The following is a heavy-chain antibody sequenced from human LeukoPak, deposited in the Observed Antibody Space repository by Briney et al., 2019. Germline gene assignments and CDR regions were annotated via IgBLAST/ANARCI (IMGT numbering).Heavy chain of an antibody. D-gene: IGHD6-6*01. CDR3: ARGGAARPDF. CDR1: GFTFSSYN. J-gene: IGHJ4*02. Sequence: QPGGSLRLSCAASGFTFSSYNMNWVRQAPEKGLEWVSYISSSTSTIYYAESVKGRFTISRDNAKNSLYLQMNRLRVEDTAVYYCARGGAARPDFWGQGTLVTVSS. CDR2: ISSSTSTI. V-gene: IGHV3-48*04.